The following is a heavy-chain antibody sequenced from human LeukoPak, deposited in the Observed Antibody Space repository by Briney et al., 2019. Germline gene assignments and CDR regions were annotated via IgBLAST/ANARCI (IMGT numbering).Heavy chain of an antibody. Sequence: GGSLRLSRAASGFTFSSYEMNWVRQAPGKGLEWVSYISSSCSTIYYADSVKGRFTISRDNAKNSLYLQMNSLRAEDTAVYYCARDSPRGGTFDYWGQGTLVTVSS. CDR2: ISSSCSTI. J-gene: IGHJ4*02. CDR3: ARDSPRGGTFDY. D-gene: IGHD3-10*01. V-gene: IGHV3-48*03. CDR1: GFTFSSYE.